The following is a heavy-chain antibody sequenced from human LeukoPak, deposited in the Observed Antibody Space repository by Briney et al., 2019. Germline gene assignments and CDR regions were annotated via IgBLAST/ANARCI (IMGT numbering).Heavy chain of an antibody. D-gene: IGHD3-10*01. Sequence: ASVKVSCKASGYTFTGYYMHWVRQAPGQGLEWMGWINPNSGGTNYAQKFQGRVTMTRDTSISTAYMELSRLRSDDTAVYYCARDRITMVRGVIIGMDVWGKGTTVTISS. CDR2: INPNSGGT. V-gene: IGHV1-2*02. CDR3: ARDRITMVRGVIIGMDV. CDR1: GYTFTGYY. J-gene: IGHJ6*04.